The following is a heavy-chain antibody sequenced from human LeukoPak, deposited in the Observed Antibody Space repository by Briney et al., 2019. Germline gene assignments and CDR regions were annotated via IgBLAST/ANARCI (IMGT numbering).Heavy chain of an antibody. V-gene: IGHV4-59*01. D-gene: IGHD2-8*01. CDR3: ARGLIGCEFDY. CDR2: IYYSGST. J-gene: IGHJ4*02. Sequence: NPSETLSLTCTVSGGSISSYYWSWIRQPPGKGLEWIGYIYYSGSTNYNPSLKSRVTISVDTSKNQFSLKLSSVTAADTAVYYCARGLIGCEFDYWGQGTLVTVSS. CDR1: GGSISSYY.